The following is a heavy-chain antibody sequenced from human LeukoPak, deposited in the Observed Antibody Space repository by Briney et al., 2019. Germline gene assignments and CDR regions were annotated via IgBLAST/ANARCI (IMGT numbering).Heavy chain of an antibody. J-gene: IGHJ4*02. CDR2: IYYSGST. Sequence: PSETLSLTCTVSGGSISSSSYYWGWIRQPPGKGLEWIGSIYYSGSTYYNPSLKSRVTISVDTSKNQFSLKLSSVTAADTAVYYCAREGRRYFDWLPTPFDYWGQGTLVTVSS. V-gene: IGHV4-39*07. CDR1: GGSISSSSYY. CDR3: AREGRRYFDWLPTPFDY. D-gene: IGHD3-9*01.